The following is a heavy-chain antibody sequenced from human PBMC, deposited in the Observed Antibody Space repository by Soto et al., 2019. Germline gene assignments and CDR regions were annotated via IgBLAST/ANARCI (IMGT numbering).Heavy chain of an antibody. J-gene: IGHJ6*02. CDR2: INPSGGST. D-gene: IGHD6-6*01. CDR3: ARDLAPIAARPSYYYYGMDV. CDR1: GYTFTSYY. V-gene: IGHV1-46*01. Sequence: ASVKVSCKASGYTFTSYYMHWVRQAPGQGLEWMGIINPSGGSTSYAQKFQGRVTMTRDTSTSTVYMELSSLRSEDTAVYYCARDLAPIAARPSYYYYGMDVWGQGTTVTV.